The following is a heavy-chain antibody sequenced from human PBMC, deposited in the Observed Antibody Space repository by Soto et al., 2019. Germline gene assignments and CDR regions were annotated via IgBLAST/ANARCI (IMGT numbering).Heavy chain of an antibody. Sequence: PSETLSLTCTVSGDSITSNIYYWGWIRQPPGKGLEWIATVHYSGSTYYTTSLKSRVTISADTSKNQFSLRLNSVTAADTAVYYCARQHYYDSSGYYTWNWGQGTLVTVSS. CDR2: VHYSGST. CDR3: ARQHYYDSSGYYTWN. CDR1: GDSITSNIYY. J-gene: IGHJ4*02. D-gene: IGHD3-22*01. V-gene: IGHV4-39*01.